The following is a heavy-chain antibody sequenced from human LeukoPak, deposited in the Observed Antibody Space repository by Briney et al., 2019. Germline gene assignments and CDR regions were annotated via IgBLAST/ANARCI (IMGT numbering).Heavy chain of an antibody. CDR1: GFTFSSYA. CDR3: ARDDYGDSSPLFDY. CDR2: IRTNGAGT. V-gene: IGHV3-23*01. Sequence: HPGGSLRLSCAASGFTFSSYAMSWVRQAPGKGLEWVSTIRTNGAGTHYADSVRGRFTISRDDSKNTLYLQMDSLRAEDTAVYYCARDDYGDSSPLFDYWGQGTLVTVSS. J-gene: IGHJ4*02. D-gene: IGHD4-17*01.